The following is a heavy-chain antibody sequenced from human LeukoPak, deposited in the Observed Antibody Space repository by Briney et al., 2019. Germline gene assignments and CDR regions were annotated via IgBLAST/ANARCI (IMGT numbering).Heavy chain of an antibody. Sequence: ASVKVSCKASGYTSTSYYMHWVRQAPGQGLEWMGIINPSGGSTSYAQKFQGRVTVTRDTSTSTVYMELSSLRSEDTAVYYCARGHMDYYGSESLNNWFDPWGQGTLVTVSS. V-gene: IGHV1-46*01. D-gene: IGHD3-10*01. CDR2: INPSGGST. J-gene: IGHJ5*02. CDR1: GYTSTSYY. CDR3: ARGHMDYYGSESLNNWFDP.